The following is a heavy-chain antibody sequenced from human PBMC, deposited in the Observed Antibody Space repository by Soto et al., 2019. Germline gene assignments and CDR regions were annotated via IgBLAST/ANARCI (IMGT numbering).Heavy chain of an antibody. CDR1: GFTFSSYA. CDR3: ARDHGLERDDFDI. J-gene: IGHJ3*02. Sequence: QVQLVESGGGVVQPGRSLRLSCAASGFTFSSYAMHWVRQAPGKGLEWVAVISYDGSNKYYADSVKGRFTISRDNSKNTLYLQMNILRAEDTAVYYCARDHGLERDDFDIWGQGTMVTVSS. V-gene: IGHV3-30-3*01. CDR2: ISYDGSNK. D-gene: IGHD1-1*01.